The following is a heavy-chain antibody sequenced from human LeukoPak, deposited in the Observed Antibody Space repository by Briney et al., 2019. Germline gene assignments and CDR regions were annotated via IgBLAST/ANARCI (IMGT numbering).Heavy chain of an antibody. V-gene: IGHV3-33*01. J-gene: IGHJ4*02. CDR2: IWYDGSNK. D-gene: IGHD6-13*01. CDR1: GFTFSSYG. CDR3: ARAPPGIAAAGLDY. Sequence: GGSLRLSCAASGFTFSSYGMHWVRQAPGRALEWGAVIWYDGSNKYYADSVKGRFTISRDNSKNTLYLQMNSLRAEDTAVYYCARAPPGIAAAGLDYWGQGTLVTVSS.